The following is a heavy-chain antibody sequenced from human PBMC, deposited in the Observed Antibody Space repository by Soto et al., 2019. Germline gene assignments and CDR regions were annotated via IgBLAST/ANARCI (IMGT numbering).Heavy chain of an antibody. CDR2: ISAYNGNT. D-gene: IGHD6-19*01. J-gene: IGHJ4*02. V-gene: IGHV1-18*01. Sequence: QVQLVQSGAEVKQPRASVKVSCKASGYTITRYGISWVRQAPGQGLEWMGWISAYNGNTNYAQKLQGRVTMTTDTSTSTAYKELRSLIYDDTAVYYCARYSGSGFHWGQGTLVTVSS. CDR3: ARYSGSGFH. CDR1: GYTITRYG.